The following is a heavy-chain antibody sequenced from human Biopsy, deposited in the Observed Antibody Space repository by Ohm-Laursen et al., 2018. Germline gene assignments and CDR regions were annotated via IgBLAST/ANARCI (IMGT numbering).Heavy chain of an antibody. D-gene: IGHD3-22*01. V-gene: IGHV4-39*02. CDR2: IFYRGSP. Sequence: VTLSLTCTVSGGSISNNNYYWGWIRQPPGKGLEWIGSIFYRGSPHSKPSLKSRVNISEDTPKNLFSQKLNFVTAADTAVYYCARDYDTSGYYYVSWGQGILVTVSS. J-gene: IGHJ5*02. CDR3: ARDYDTSGYYYVS. CDR1: GGSISNNNYY.